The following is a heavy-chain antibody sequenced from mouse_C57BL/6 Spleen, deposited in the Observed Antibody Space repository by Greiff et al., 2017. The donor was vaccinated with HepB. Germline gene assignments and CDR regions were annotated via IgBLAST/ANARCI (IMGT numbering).Heavy chain of an antibody. Sequence: EVMLVESGAELVRPGASVKLSCTASGFNIKDDYMHWVKQRPEQGLEWIGWIDPENGDTEYASKFQGKATITADTSSNTAYLQLSSLTSEDTAVYYCTTDSLWGQGTLVTVSA. CDR3: TTDSL. J-gene: IGHJ3*01. CDR2: IDPENGDT. CDR1: GFNIKDDY. V-gene: IGHV14-4*01.